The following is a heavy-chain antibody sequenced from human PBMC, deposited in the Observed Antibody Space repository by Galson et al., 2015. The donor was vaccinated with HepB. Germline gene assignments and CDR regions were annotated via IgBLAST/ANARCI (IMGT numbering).Heavy chain of an antibody. CDR1: GFTFGEHA. Sequence: SLRLSCAASGFTFGEHAMHWVRQALGKGLGWVSGISSSGGTKVYADSVKGRFTISRDNAKNSLYLQINSLRAEDTALYYCAKRSTSFAFDIWGQGTMVTISS. D-gene: IGHD6-6*01. CDR3: AKRSTSFAFDI. CDR2: ISSSGGTK. V-gene: IGHV3-9*01. J-gene: IGHJ3*02.